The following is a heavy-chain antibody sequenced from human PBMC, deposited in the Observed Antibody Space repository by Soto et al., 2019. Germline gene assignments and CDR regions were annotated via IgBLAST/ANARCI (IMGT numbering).Heavy chain of an antibody. Sequence: PAGSLRLSCAASGFTFSSYAMHWVRQAPGKGLEWVAVISYDGSNKYYADSMKGRSTISRDNSNNTLYLQMNILRAEDTAVYYCARSRSPLSFDYWGQGTLVTVSS. D-gene: IGHD3-16*01. CDR2: ISYDGSNK. V-gene: IGHV3-30-3*01. CDR1: GFTFSSYA. CDR3: ARSRSPLSFDY. J-gene: IGHJ4*02.